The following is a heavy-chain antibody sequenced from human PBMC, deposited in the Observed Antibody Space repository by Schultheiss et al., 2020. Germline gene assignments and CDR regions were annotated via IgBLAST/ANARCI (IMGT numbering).Heavy chain of an antibody. CDR2: ISSNGGST. D-gene: IGHD4-17*01. Sequence: GGSLRLSCAASGFTFSSYGMHWVRQAPGKGLEWVSAISSNGGSTYYADSVKGRFTISRDNSKNTLYLQMNSLRAEDTAVYYCAREMGGRDGAYSFYGDPFDYWGQGTLVTVSS. CDR3: AREMGGRDGAYSFYGDPFDY. CDR1: GFTFSSYG. V-gene: IGHV3-64*04. J-gene: IGHJ4*02.